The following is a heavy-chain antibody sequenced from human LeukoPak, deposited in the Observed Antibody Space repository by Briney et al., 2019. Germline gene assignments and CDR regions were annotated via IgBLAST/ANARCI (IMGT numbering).Heavy chain of an antibody. CDR2: ISYDGSNK. D-gene: IGHD3-22*01. CDR1: GFRVNSNY. Sequence: PGGSLRLSCAASGFRVNSNYMIWVRRAPGKGLEWVAVISYDGSNKYYADSVKGRFTISRDNSKNTLYLQMNSLRAEDTAVYYCAKNSASYYDSSGYLVWGQGTLVTVSS. CDR3: AKNSASYYDSSGYLV. J-gene: IGHJ4*02. V-gene: IGHV3-30*18.